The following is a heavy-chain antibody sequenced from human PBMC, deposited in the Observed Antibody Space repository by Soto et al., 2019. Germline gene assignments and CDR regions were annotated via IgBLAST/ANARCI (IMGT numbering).Heavy chain of an antibody. Sequence: QVQLVQSGAEVKKPGASVKVSCKASGYTFTSYGISWVRQAPGQGLEWMGWISAYNGNTNYAQKLQGRVTMTPDTSTSTAYMELRSLRSDDTAVYYCASSPIAVAGSYYYYGMDVWGQGTTVTVSS. CDR2: ISAYNGNT. D-gene: IGHD6-19*01. CDR3: ASSPIAVAGSYYYYGMDV. CDR1: GYTFTSYG. V-gene: IGHV1-18*01. J-gene: IGHJ6*02.